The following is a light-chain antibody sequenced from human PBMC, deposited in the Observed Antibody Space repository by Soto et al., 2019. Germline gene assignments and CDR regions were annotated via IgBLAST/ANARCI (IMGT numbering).Light chain of an antibody. Sequence: EIVLTQSPGTLSLSTGERATLXXRARQSVSRSYVVGDQQKPGQAPRXXRYWASSRATGSPDTFSGSGSGTDFTLTTSRLEPEDFAVYYCQQYGSSPTTFGQGTRLEIK. CDR3: QQYGSSPTT. CDR2: WAS. CDR1: QSVSRSY. V-gene: IGKV3-20*01. J-gene: IGKJ5*01.